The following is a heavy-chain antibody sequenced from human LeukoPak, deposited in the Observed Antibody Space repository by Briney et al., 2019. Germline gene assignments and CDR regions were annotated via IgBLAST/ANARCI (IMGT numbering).Heavy chain of an antibody. CDR3: ARDAGWLRFYWYFDL. CDR1: GFTFSSYS. J-gene: IGHJ2*01. V-gene: IGHV3-30*03. D-gene: IGHD5-24*01. Sequence: GGSLRLSCGASGFTFSSYSMNWVRQAPGKGLEWVAVISHDGSDKYYADSVEGRFTISRDNSKNTVFLEMNSLRSEDTALYLCARDAGWLRFYWYFDLWGRGTLVAVSS. CDR2: ISHDGSDK.